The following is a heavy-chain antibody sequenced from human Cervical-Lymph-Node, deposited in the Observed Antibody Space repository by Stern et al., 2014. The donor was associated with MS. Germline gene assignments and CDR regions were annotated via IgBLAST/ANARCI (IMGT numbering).Heavy chain of an antibody. V-gene: IGHV1-18*01. J-gene: IGHJ6*02. Sequence: QVQLGQSGAEVMKPGASVKVACKASGYIFTSYGFIWVRQGPGQGLEWMGWISGYNGITKYAQKFQGRVTMTTETSTSTAYLELRSLSSDDPAFYSWAGGGGRAMDVWGQGTTVTVSS. D-gene: IGHD3-10*01. CDR2: ISGYNGIT. CDR1: GYIFTSYG. CDR3: AGGGGRAMDV.